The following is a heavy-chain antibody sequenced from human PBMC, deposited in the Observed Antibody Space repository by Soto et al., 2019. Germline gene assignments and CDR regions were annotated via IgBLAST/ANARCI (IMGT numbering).Heavy chain of an antibody. CDR1: GFSLSTSGVG. V-gene: IGHV2-5*02. CDR2: IYWDDDK. D-gene: IGHD3-22*01. CDR3: AHGTYYYDSSGYYSSWEYFQH. J-gene: IGHJ1*01. Sequence: QITLKESGPTLVKPTQTLTLTCTFSGFSLSTSGVGVGWIRQPPGKALEWLALIYWDDDKRYSPSLKSRLTITKDTSNNQVVLTMTNMDPVDTAPYYCAHGTYYYDSSGYYSSWEYFQHWGQGTLVTVSS.